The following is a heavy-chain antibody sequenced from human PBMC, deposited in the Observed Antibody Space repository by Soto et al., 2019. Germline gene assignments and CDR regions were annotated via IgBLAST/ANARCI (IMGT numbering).Heavy chain of an antibody. V-gene: IGHV4-59*01. D-gene: IGHD3-10*01. CDR2: IYYSGST. Sequence: SETVSLTCTVSGGSISSYYWSWIRQPPGKGLEWIGYIYYSGSTNYNPSLKSRVTISVDTSKNQFSLKLSAVTAADTAVYYCARDRHGITMVRGVRYYYYYGMDVWGQGTTVTVSS. J-gene: IGHJ6*02. CDR3: ARDRHGITMVRGVRYYYYYGMDV. CDR1: GGSISSYY.